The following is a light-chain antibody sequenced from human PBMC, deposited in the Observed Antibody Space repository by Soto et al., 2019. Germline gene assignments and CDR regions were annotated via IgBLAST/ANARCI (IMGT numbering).Light chain of an antibody. CDR2: WAS. Sequence: DIVMTQSPDSLAVSLGERATINCKSSQSVLFSSNSKNYLAWYQQKPGQPPKLLIYWASTRESGVPDRFSGSGSGTDFTLTISSLQAEDVAVYYCQQYYGNTWTFGQGTKVDIK. J-gene: IGKJ1*01. CDR1: QSVLFSSNSKNY. V-gene: IGKV4-1*01. CDR3: QQYYGNTWT.